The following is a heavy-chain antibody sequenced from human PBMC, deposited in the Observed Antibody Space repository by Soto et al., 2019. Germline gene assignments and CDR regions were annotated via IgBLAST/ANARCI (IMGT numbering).Heavy chain of an antibody. CDR1: WGSISSYY. V-gene: IGHV4-59*01. D-gene: IGHD2-15*01. Sequence: SETLSLTCTVSWGSISSYYWSCIRQPPWKGLEWVGYIYYSGSTNYNPSLKSRVTISVDTSKTQFSLKLSSVTAADTAVYYCAREGSGPKSFEHWGKGTRVTVSS. CDR3: AREGSGPKSFEH. CDR2: IYYSGST. J-gene: IGHJ4*02.